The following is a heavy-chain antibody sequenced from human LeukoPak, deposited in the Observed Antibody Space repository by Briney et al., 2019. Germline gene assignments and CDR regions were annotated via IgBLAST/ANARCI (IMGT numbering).Heavy chain of an antibody. J-gene: IGHJ6*02. CDR1: GNNL. CDR3: ARVGMDV. V-gene: IGHV3-74*01. CDR2: INSDGSST. Sequence: GGSLRLSCAASGNNLMHWVRQAPGKGLVWVSRINSDGSSTSYADSVKGRFTISRDNAKNTLYLQMNSLRAEDTAVYYCARVGMDVWGQGTTVTVSS.